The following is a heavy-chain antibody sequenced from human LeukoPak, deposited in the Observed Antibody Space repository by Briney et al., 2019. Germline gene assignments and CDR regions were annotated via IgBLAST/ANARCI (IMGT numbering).Heavy chain of an antibody. CDR3: ARVIGDYDFWSGYYWFDP. V-gene: IGHV1-2*02. Sequence: ASVKVSCKASGYTFTGYYMHWVRQAPGQGLERMGWINPNSGGTNYAQKFQGRVTMTRDTSISTAYMELSRLRSDDTAVYYCARVIGDYDFWSGYYWFDPWGQGTLVTVSS. J-gene: IGHJ5*02. CDR2: INPNSGGT. CDR1: GYTFTGYY. D-gene: IGHD3-3*01.